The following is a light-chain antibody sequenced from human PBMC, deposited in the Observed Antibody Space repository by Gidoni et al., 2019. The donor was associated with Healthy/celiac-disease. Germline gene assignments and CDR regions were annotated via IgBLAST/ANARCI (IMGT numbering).Light chain of an antibody. J-gene: IGKJ2*01. V-gene: IGKV3-15*01. Sequence: ELVITQSPATLSVSPGERATLSCRASQSVSGNLAWYQQKPGQAPRRLSYVASTRATGIPARFSGSGSGTEFTLTISSLQSEDFAVYYCQQYNNWPYTFGQGTKLEIK. CDR1: QSVSGN. CDR3: QQYNNWPYT. CDR2: VAS.